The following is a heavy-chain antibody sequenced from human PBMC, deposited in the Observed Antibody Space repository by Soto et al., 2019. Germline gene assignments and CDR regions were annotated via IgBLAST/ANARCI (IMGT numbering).Heavy chain of an antibody. CDR3: TKGPNWNYYYYGVDV. V-gene: IGHV4-4*07. D-gene: IGHD1-20*01. J-gene: IGHJ6*02. CDR2: VYSSGAT. Sequence: PSETLSLTCTVSGDSVRNYYWSWIRQPAGRGLEWIGRVYSSGATNYNPSLNGRVTMSVDTSRNQFSLRLSSVTAADTAIYYCTKGPNWNYYYYGVDVWGQGTAVTVSS. CDR1: GDSVRNYY.